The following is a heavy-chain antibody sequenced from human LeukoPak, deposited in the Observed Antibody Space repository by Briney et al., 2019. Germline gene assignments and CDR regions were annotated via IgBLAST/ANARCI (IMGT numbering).Heavy chain of an antibody. Sequence: PSETLSPTCTVSSGSISSYYWSWIRQPPGKGLEWIGYIYYSGSTNYNPSLKSRVTISVDTSKNQFSLKLSSVTAADTAVYYCARATYSSGWDYWGQGTLVTVSS. CDR1: SGSISSYY. D-gene: IGHD6-19*01. CDR2: IYYSGST. J-gene: IGHJ4*02. CDR3: ARATYSSGWDY. V-gene: IGHV4-59*01.